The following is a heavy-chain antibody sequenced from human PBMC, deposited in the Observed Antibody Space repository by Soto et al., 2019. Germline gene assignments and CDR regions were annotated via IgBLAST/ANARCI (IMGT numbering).Heavy chain of an antibody. CDR1: GFTFSSYA. CDR3: VKGVDAALYYYGMDV. Sequence: GGSLRLSCSASGFTFSSYAMHWVRQAPGKGLEYVSAISSNGGSTYYADSVKGRFTISRDNSKNTLYLQMSSLRAEDTAVYYCVKGVDAALYYYGMDVWGQGTTVTVSS. CDR2: ISSNGGST. D-gene: IGHD2-15*01. V-gene: IGHV3-64D*08. J-gene: IGHJ6*02.